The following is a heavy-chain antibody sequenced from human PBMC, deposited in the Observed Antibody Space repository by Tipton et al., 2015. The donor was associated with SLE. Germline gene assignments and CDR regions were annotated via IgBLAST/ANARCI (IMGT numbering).Heavy chain of an antibody. D-gene: IGHD3-22*01. J-gene: IGHJ4*02. Sequence: TLSLTCTVSGGSISSSSYYWGWIRQPPGKGLEWIGSIYYSGSTYYNPSLKSRVTISVDTSKNQFSLKLSSVTAADTAVYYCARKDFDSSGYYFDYWGQGTLVTVSS. V-gene: IGHV4-39*01. CDR2: IYYSGST. CDR1: GGSISSSSYY. CDR3: ARKDFDSSGYYFDY.